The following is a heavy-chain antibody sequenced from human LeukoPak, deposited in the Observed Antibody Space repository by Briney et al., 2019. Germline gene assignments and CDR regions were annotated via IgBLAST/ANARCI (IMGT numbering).Heavy chain of an antibody. CDR1: GFTFSDYY. Sequence: GGSLRLSCAASGFTFSDYYMSWIRQAPGKGLEWVSYISSSGSTIYYADSVKGRFTISRDNAKNSLYLQMNSLRAEDTAVYYCAKDRSAAYSSSWDLDYWGQGTLVTVSS. CDR3: AKDRSAAYSSSWDLDY. J-gene: IGHJ4*02. D-gene: IGHD6-13*01. V-gene: IGHV3-11*01. CDR2: ISSSGSTI.